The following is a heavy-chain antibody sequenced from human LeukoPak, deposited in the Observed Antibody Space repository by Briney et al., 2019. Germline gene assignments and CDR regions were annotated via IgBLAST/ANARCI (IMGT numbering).Heavy chain of an antibody. V-gene: IGHV3-15*01. J-gene: IGHJ3*02. CDR3: ATIGYPLNAFDI. CDR2: IKSKSDGGTT. D-gene: IGHD6-13*01. Sequence: GGSLRLSCAASGFTFSNAWVTWVRQAPGKGLEWVGRIKSKSDGGTTDYAAPVKGRLTISRDDSKDTLYLQLNSLKTEDTAVYYCATIGYPLNAFDIWGQGTMVTVSS. CDR1: GFTFSNAW.